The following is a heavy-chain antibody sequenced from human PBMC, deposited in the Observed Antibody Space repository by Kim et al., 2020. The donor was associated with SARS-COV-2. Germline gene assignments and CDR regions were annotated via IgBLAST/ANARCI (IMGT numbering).Heavy chain of an antibody. CDR1: GFTFSDYY. Sequence: GGSLRLSCAASGFTFSDYYMSWIRQAPGKGLEWVSYISSSGSTIYYADSVKGRFTISRDNAKNSLYLQMNSLRAEDTAVYYCAREPPIVVVPAAMWEDDYWGQGTLVTVSS. J-gene: IGHJ4*02. D-gene: IGHD2-2*01. V-gene: IGHV3-11*01. CDR3: AREPPIVVVPAAMWEDDY. CDR2: ISSSGSTI.